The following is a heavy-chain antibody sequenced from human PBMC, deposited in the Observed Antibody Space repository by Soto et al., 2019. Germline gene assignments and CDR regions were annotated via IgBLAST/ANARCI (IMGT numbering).Heavy chain of an antibody. CDR2: IKQDGSEK. J-gene: IGHJ4*02. D-gene: IGHD2-15*01. V-gene: IGHV3-7*01. CDR1: GFTFNTYW. Sequence: GGSLRLSCAASGFTFNTYWMSWVRQAPGKGLEWVANIKQDGSEKDYVDSVKGRFTISRDNAENSLYLQMNSLRVDDTAVYYCARYGGSDGRCYDYWGQGTLVTVSS. CDR3: ARYGGSDGRCYDY.